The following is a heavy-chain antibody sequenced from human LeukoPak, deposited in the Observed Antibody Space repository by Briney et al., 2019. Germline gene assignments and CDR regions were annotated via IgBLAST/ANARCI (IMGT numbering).Heavy chain of an antibody. CDR2: INHIGST. D-gene: IGHD3-10*01. V-gene: IGHV4-34*01. CDR3: AKHYMGSSYNRGLDY. CDR1: GGSFTGYY. Sequence: PSETLSLTSAVHGGSFTGYYRSWIRQPPGKRLWWIGEINHIGSTHYNPSLKSRVTISVDTSKKQFSLKLKSVTAADTAIYYCAKHYMGSSYNRGLDYWGQGTLVTVSS. J-gene: IGHJ4*02.